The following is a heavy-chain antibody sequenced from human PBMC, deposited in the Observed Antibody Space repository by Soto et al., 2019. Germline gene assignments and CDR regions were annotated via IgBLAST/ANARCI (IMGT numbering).Heavy chain of an antibody. Sequence: QVQLVQSGAEVKKPGSSVKVSCKASGGTFSSYAISWVRQAPGQGLEWMGGIIPIFGTANYAQKFQGRVTITADESTSTGYMELSSLRSEDTAVYYCARGLSRDGYPGDGMDVWGQGTTVTVSS. CDR3: ARGLSRDGYPGDGMDV. J-gene: IGHJ6*02. D-gene: IGHD5-12*01. CDR1: GGTFSSYA. V-gene: IGHV1-69*12. CDR2: IIPIFGTA.